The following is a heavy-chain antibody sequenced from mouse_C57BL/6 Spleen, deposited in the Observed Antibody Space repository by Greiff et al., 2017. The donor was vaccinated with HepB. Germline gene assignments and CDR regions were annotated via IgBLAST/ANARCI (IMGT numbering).Heavy chain of an antibody. Sequence: EVMLVESGGGLVQPKGSLKLSCAASGFSFTTYAMNWVRQAPGKGLEWVARIRSKSNNYATYYADSVKDRFTISRDDSESMLYLQMNNLKTEDTAMYYCVVLAGHYAMDYWGQGTSVTVSS. J-gene: IGHJ4*01. V-gene: IGHV10-1*01. CDR3: VVLAGHYAMDY. D-gene: IGHD1-1*02. CDR1: GFSFTTYA. CDR2: IRSKSNNYAT.